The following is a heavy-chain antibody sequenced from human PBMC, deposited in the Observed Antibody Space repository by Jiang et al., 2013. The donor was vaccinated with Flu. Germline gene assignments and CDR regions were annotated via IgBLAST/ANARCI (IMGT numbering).Heavy chain of an antibody. CDR2: ISLNSSGT. D-gene: IGHD1-7*01. Sequence: GAEVKKPGASVKVSCKASGYTFTDYYMYWVRQAPGQSFEWMGWISLNSSGTRYGQKFEGRVSMTRDTSVTTAYLELSQLTSDDTATYFCVTLPVKNYIWRNWGQGTLVTVSS. J-gene: IGHJ1*01. CDR1: GYTFTDYY. CDR3: VTLPVKNYIWRN. V-gene: IGHV1-2*02.